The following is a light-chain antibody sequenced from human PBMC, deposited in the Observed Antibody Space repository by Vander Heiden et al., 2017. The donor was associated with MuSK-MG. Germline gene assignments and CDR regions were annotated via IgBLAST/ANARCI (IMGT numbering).Light chain of an antibody. Sequence: DIQMTQSPSSLSAAVGDRITSTCQASQDINIRLNWFQQKLGKAPNLLIYDASNLEPGVPSTFSGSGSGTDFTLTIISLQPEDTATYYCQQDDNLPYTFGQGTKLVIK. CDR1: QDINIR. V-gene: IGKV1-33*01. CDR3: QQDDNLPYT. CDR2: DAS. J-gene: IGKJ2*01.